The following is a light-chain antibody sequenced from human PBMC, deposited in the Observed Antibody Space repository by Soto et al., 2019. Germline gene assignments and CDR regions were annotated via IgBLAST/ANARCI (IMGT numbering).Light chain of an antibody. J-gene: IGKJ1*01. CDR2: GAF. Sequence: EIVLTQSPGTLSLSPGERATLSCRASQSVRNNFFSWYQQKPGQAPRLLIFGAFTRATGISDRFSGSGSGTDFTHTISRLEPEDVAVYYCQQYASSSRTFGQGTKVDIK. CDR3: QQYASSSRT. V-gene: IGKV3-20*01. CDR1: QSVRNNF.